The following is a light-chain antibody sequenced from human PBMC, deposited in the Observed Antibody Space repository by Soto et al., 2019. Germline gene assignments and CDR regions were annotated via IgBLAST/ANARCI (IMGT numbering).Light chain of an antibody. CDR2: DVT. Sequence: QSVLTQPASGSESPGQSITISCTGSSSDVGGYKYVSWYQQHPGKAPKLLIYDVTNRPSGVSNRFSGSKSGYTASLTISGLQSEDEADYYGISYTGLKPLFCGTGTKVTV. V-gene: IGLV2-14*01. J-gene: IGLJ1*01. CDR3: ISYTGLKPLF. CDR1: SSDVGGYKY.